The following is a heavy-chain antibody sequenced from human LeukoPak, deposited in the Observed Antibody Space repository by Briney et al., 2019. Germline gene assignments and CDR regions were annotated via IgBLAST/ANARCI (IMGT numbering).Heavy chain of an antibody. CDR3: AKTGATYDQPPFWFDP. V-gene: IGHV3-30*02. CDR1: GFTFSSYG. J-gene: IGHJ5*02. Sequence: PGGSLRLSCAASGFTFSSYGMHWVRQAPGKGLEWVAFIRYDGSNKYYADSVKGRFTISRDNSKNTLYLQMNSLRAEDTAVYYCAKTGATYDQPPFWFDPWGQGTLVTVSS. CDR2: IRYDGSNK. D-gene: IGHD1-14*01.